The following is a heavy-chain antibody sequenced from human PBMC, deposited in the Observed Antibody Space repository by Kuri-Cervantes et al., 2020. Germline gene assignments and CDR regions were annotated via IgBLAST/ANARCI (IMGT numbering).Heavy chain of an antibody. V-gene: IGHV3-7*01. CDR3: ARAPKAEY. J-gene: IGHJ4*02. D-gene: IGHD6-25*01. CDR2: IKEDGSET. CDR1: GFTFNNYW. Sequence: GESLKISCAASGFTFNNYWMAWVRQAPGRGMEWVANIKEDGSETPYVGSVKGRFTISRDNAKNSLYLQMDSLRAEDTAVYYCARAPKAEYWGQGTLVTVSS.